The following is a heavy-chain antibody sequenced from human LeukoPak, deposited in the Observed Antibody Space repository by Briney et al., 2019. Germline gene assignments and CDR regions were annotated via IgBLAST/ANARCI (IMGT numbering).Heavy chain of an antibody. CDR3: ASLPIGSSWSVGPFDP. D-gene: IGHD6-13*01. Sequence: SVKVSLKAAAATFSSYAISWVRQAPGQGLEWMGGIIPIFGTANYAQKFQGRVTITADESTSTAYMELSSLRSEDTAVYYCASLPIGSSWSVGPFDPWGQGTLVTVSS. CDR1: AATFSSYA. J-gene: IGHJ5*02. CDR2: IIPIFGTA. V-gene: IGHV1-69*13.